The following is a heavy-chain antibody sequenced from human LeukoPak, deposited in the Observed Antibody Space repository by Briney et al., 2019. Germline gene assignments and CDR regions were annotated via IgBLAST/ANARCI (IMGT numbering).Heavy chain of an antibody. V-gene: IGHV4-39*07. CDR3: VRDRVFGDAFDI. CDR2: IDYSVST. Sequence: SETLSLTCTVSGGSISSYYWSWIRQPPGKGLEWIGTIDYSVSTYYNPSLKSRVTISVDTSKNHFSLKLSSVTAADTAVYYCVRDRVFGDAFDIWGQGTMVTVSS. D-gene: IGHD3-16*01. CDR1: GGSISSYY. J-gene: IGHJ3*02.